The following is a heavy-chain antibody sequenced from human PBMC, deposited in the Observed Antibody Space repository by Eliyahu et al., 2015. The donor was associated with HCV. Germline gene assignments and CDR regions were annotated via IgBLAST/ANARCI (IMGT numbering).Heavy chain of an antibody. Sequence: VQLVESGGGLVKPGGSLRXSXAASGFTFXXAWMSWVRQAPGKGLEWIGRIKSKTDGGTTDYATPVKGRFTISRDDSKSTLYLQMNSLKTEDTAVYYCTTGAPGGFDYYLDVWGQGTTVTVSS. CDR1: GFTFXXAW. J-gene: IGHJ6*03. V-gene: IGHV3-15*01. CDR3: TTGAPGGFDYYLDV. D-gene: IGHD3-10*01. CDR2: IKSKTDGGTT.